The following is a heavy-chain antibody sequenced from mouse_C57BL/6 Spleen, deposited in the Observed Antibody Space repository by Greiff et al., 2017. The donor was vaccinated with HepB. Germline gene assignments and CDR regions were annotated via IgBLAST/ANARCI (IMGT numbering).Heavy chain of an antibody. D-gene: IGHD1-1*01. J-gene: IGHJ3*01. CDR1: GFTFSSYT. CDR2: ISGGGGNT. Sequence: EVQLKESGGGLVKPGGSLKLSCAASGFTFSSYTMSWVRQTPEKRLEWVATISGGGGNTYYPDSVKGRFTISRDNAKNTLYLQMSSLRSEDTALFYCASQGYDGSGPWFAYWGQGTLVTVSA. CDR3: ASQGYDGSGPWFAY. V-gene: IGHV5-9*01.